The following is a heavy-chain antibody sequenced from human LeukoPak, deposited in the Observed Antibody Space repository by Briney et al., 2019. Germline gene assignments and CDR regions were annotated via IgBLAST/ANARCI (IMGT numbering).Heavy chain of an antibody. CDR3: AKSGGSYVPFDY. CDR1: GFTFSSYG. D-gene: IGHD1-26*01. V-gene: IGHV3-30*18. CDR2: ISYDGSNK. Sequence: GGSLRLSCAASGFTFSSYGMHWVRQAPGKGLEWVAVISYDGSNKYYADSVKGRFTISRDNSKNTLYLQMNSLRAEDTAVYYCAKSGGSYVPFDYWGQGTLVTVSS. J-gene: IGHJ4*02.